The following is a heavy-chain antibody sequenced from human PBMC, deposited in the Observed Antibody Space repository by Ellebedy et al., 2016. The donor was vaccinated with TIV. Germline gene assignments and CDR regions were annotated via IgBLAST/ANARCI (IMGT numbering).Heavy chain of an antibody. V-gene: IGHV4-34*01. D-gene: IGHD3-3*01. J-gene: IGHJ4*02. CDR1: GGSIRSYY. Sequence: SETLSLTCTVSGGSIRSYYWTWIRQPPGKGLEWIGEINHSGSTNYNPSLKSRVTISVDTSKNQFSLKLSSVTAADTAVYYCASSRRFWSGYYPDWGQGTLVTVSS. CDR2: INHSGST. CDR3: ASSRRFWSGYYPD.